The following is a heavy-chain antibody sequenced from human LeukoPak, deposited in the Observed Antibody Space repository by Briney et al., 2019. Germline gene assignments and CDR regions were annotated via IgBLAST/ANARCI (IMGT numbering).Heavy chain of an antibody. CDR2: INSDGSST. D-gene: IGHD3-10*01. CDR1: GFTFSSYW. CDR3: ARDASMDYYGSGSYNSPWWY. J-gene: IGHJ4*02. Sequence: PGGSLRLSCAASGFTFSSYWMHWVRQAPGKGLVWVSRINSDGSSTSYADSMKGRFTISRDNAKNTLYLQMNSLRAEDTAVYYCARDASMDYYGSGSYNSPWWYWGQGTLVTVSS. V-gene: IGHV3-74*01.